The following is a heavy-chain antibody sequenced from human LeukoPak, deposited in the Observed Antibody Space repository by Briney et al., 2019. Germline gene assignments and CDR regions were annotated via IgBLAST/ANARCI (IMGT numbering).Heavy chain of an antibody. CDR2: ISYDGSNK. CDR1: GFTFSSYA. Sequence: TGGSLRLSCAASGFTFSSYAMHWVRQAPGKGLEWVAVISYDGSNKYYADSVKGRFTISRDNSKNTLYLQMNSLRAEDTAVYYCARDIAAAGPSASGYYFDYWGQGTLVTVSS. CDR3: ARDIAAAGPSASGYYFDY. J-gene: IGHJ4*02. V-gene: IGHV3-30-3*01. D-gene: IGHD6-13*01.